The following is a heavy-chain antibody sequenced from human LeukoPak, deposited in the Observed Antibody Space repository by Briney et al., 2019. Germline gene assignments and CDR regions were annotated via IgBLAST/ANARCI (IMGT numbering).Heavy chain of an antibody. CDR3: ARGHYGLDF. Sequence: GGSLRLSCAASGFTFSEHYLSWIRQAPGTRLEWVSYIDRSGTTTYFADSVKGRFTISRDNARNSLYLQMNSLRADDTAVYYCARGHYGLDFWGHGVLVTVSS. V-gene: IGHV3-11*01. J-gene: IGHJ4*01. D-gene: IGHD4-17*01. CDR1: GFTFSEHY. CDR2: IDRSGTTT.